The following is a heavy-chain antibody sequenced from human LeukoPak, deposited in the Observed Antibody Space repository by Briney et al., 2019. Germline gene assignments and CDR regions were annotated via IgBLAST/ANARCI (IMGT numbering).Heavy chain of an antibody. CDR2: MNPNSGNT. D-gene: IGHD3-10*01. CDR3: ARTMVRGVMPDY. V-gene: IGHV1-8*03. J-gene: IGHJ4*02. CDR1: GYTFTSYD. Sequence: ASVKVSCKASGYTFTSYDINWVRQATGQGLEWMGWMNPNSGNTGYAQKFQGRVTLTRKTSISTAYMELSSLRSEDTAVYYCARTMVRGVMPDYWGQGTLVTVSS.